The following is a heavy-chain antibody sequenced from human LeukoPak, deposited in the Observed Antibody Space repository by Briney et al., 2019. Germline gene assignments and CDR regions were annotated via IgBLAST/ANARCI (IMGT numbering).Heavy chain of an antibody. CDR2: ISSSSSYI. CDR3: ARDRHNSIFDY. J-gene: IGHJ4*02. CDR1: GFTFSSYS. V-gene: IGHV3-21*01. Sequence: GGSLRLSCAASGFTFSSYSMNWVRQAPGKGLEWVSSISSSSSYIYYADSVKGRFTISRDNAKNSLYLQMNSLRAEDTAVYYCARDRHNSIFDYWGQGTLVTVSS.